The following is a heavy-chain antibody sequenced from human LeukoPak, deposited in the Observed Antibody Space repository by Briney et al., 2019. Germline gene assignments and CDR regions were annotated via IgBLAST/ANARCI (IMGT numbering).Heavy chain of an antibody. CDR2: FGISGTI. V-gene: IGHV3-48*01. Sequence: PGGSPRLSCAVSGFTVKTYDMHWVRQAPGEGPEWIAYFGISGTIYYADSVRGRFTISRDNAKNSLFLQMNSLRVDDTAIYYCAGFGVYPYWGQGTPVTVSS. CDR1: GFTVKTYD. D-gene: IGHD5/OR15-5a*01. J-gene: IGHJ4*02. CDR3: AGFGVYPY.